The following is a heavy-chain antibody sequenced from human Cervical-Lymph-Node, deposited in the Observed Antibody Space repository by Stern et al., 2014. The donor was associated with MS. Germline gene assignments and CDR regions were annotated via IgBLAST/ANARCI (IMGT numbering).Heavy chain of an antibody. Sequence: QVQLQESGPGLVKPSGTLSLTCAVSGGSVSSTNWRRWVRQSPGKGLEWSGNIYHSGGSTYRPSHRSQVSMPQGSSTNPTSLRLTSVTAADTAVYYCARERQQYCNSEGCSYWYFDLWGRGTLVTVSS. CDR1: GGSVSSTNW. V-gene: IGHV4-4*02. J-gene: IGHJ2*01. CDR2: IYHSGGS. D-gene: IGHD2/OR15-2a*01. CDR3: ARERQQYCNSEGCSYWYFDL.